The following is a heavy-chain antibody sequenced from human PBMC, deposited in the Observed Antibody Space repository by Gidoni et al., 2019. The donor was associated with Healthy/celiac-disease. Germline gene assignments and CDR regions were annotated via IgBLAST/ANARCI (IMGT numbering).Heavy chain of an antibody. Sequence: QVQLVESGGGVVQPGRSLRLSCAASGFPFSSYAMHWVRQAPGKGLEWVAVISYDGSNKYYADSVKGRFTISRDNSKNTLYLQMNSLRAEDTAVYYCARDPTAGGSWNYYFDYWGQGTLVTVSS. CDR3: ARDPTAGGSWNYYFDY. CDR1: GFPFSSYA. D-gene: IGHD1-26*01. V-gene: IGHV3-30-3*01. J-gene: IGHJ4*02. CDR2: ISYDGSNK.